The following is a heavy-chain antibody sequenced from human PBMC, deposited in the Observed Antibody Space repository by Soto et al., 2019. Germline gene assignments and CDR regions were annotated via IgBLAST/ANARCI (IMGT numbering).Heavy chain of an antibody. D-gene: IGHD5-12*01. Sequence: QVQLVQSGAEVKKPGASVKVSCKSSGYTLTRYFMHWVRQAPGQRLEWMGWIHGGTGNTKYSQKFQRRVTFTRDTSASTVYMELGSLRSEDTAVYYCTRATYLDLWGQGTLVTVSS. CDR1: GYTLTRYF. CDR3: TRATYLDL. V-gene: IGHV1-3*01. CDR2: IHGGTGNT. J-gene: IGHJ4*02.